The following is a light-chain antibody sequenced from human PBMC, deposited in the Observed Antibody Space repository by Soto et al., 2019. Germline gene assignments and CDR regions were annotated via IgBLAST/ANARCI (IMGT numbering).Light chain of an antibody. CDR1: QSVSSNY. CDR2: GAS. J-gene: IGKJ1*01. V-gene: IGKV3-20*01. Sequence: EIVLTQSPGTLSLSPGERATLSCRASQSVSSNYLAWYQQKPGQAPRLLIYGASSRATGIPDRFSGSGSGTDFTITISRLEPEDFAVYYCQQYDSSPWTFAQGTKVEIK. CDR3: QQYDSSPWT.